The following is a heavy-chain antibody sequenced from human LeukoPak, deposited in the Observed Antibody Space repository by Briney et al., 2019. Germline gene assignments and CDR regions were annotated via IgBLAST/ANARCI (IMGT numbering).Heavy chain of an antibody. D-gene: IGHD1-14*01. CDR2: IRYDGSNK. V-gene: IGHV3-30*02. Sequence: QPGGSLRLSCAASGFTFSSYGMHWVRQAPGKGLEWVAFIRYDGSNKYYADSVKGRFTISRDNSKNTLYLQMNSLRAEDTAVYYCTKEGGVGIPSPYWGQGTLVTVSS. CDR3: TKEGGVGIPSPY. J-gene: IGHJ4*02. CDR1: GFTFSSYG.